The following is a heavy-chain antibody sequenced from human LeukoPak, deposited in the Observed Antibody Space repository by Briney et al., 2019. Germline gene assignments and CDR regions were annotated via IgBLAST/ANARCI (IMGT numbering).Heavy chain of an antibody. CDR3: ARAPKHYYYYYMDV. J-gene: IGHJ6*03. V-gene: IGHV1-46*01. CDR1: GYTFTNYF. CDR2: INPSDGST. Sequence: ASVKVSCKTSGYTFTNYFLHWVRQAPGQGLEWMGIINPSDGSTNYAQHFQGRVTITRDTSASTAYMELSSLRSEDMAVYYCARAPKHYYYYYMDVWGKGTTVTVSS.